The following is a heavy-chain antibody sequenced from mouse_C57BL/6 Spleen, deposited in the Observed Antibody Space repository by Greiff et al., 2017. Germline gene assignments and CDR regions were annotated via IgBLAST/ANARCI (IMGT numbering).Heavy chain of an antibody. CDR3: ARSGDYDLDY. D-gene: IGHD2-13*01. J-gene: IGHJ2*01. V-gene: IGHV1-50*01. CDR1: GYTFTSYW. Sequence: QVQLQQPGAELVKPGASVKLSCKASGYTFTSYWMQWVKQRPGKGLEWIGEIDPSDSYTNYNQKFKGKATLTVDTSSSTAYMQLSSLTSEDAAVYYCARSGDYDLDYGGQGTTLTVSS. CDR2: IDPSDSYT.